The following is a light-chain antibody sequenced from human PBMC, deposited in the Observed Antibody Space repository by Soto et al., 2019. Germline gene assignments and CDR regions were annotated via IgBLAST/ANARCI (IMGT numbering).Light chain of an antibody. CDR3: QSYDSSLSGRV. CDR2: GNS. Sequence: QSXLTQPPXXXGXPGXRXTXXXTGSSSNIGAGYDVHWYQQLPGTAPKLLIYGNSNRPSGVPDRFSGSKSGTSASLAITGLQAEDEADYYCQSYDSSLSGRVFGTGTKLTVL. V-gene: IGLV1-40*01. J-gene: IGLJ1*01. CDR1: SSNIGAGYD.